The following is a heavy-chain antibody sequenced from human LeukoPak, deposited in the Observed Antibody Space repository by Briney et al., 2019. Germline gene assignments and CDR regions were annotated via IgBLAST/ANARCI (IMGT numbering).Heavy chain of an antibody. D-gene: IGHD3-10*01. CDR1: GFTYSTYA. CDR3: ARDPGASIVRGVMRH. Sequence: PGGSLRLSRAASGFTYSTYAMSGVRQAPGKGPEWVSTISDTGDTTYYADSVKGRVTISRDNSKNVLYLQMNSLRAEDTAIYYCARDPGASIVRGVMRHWGQGTLVSVSS. V-gene: IGHV3-23*01. J-gene: IGHJ4*02. CDR2: ISDTGDTT.